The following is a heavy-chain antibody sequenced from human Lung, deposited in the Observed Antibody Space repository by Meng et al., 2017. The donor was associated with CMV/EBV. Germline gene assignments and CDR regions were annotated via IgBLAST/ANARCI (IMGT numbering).Heavy chain of an antibody. CDR1: GFTFDEYG. Sequence: GESLKISCAASGFTFDEYGMHWVRQTPGKGLEWVAFIRHDGTNKFYGDSVKDRFTISRDNSKNTVSLQMNSLRPEETATYYCAKDLLLFGGANAYFDSWGQGTQVTVSS. D-gene: IGHD3-10*01. CDR2: IRHDGTNK. CDR3: AKDLLLFGGANAYFDS. V-gene: IGHV3-30*02. J-gene: IGHJ4*02.